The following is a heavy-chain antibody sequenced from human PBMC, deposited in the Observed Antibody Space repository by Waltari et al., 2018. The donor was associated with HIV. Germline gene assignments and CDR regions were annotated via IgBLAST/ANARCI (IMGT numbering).Heavy chain of an antibody. Sequence: QVQLVQSGAEVKQPGASVRVSCKTSGYDFSTFDINWVRQAAGPGRGWMGWLGRNSGKTGYAQRFKGRVSMTRATSMDTAYMALSSLASHDTAVYYCAKSRPGAVCVDNWGQGPLVAVSS. CDR2: LGRNSGKT. D-gene: IGHD2-21*01. J-gene: IGHJ4*02. CDR1: GYDFSTFD. V-gene: IGHV1-8*01. CDR3: AKSRPGAVCVDN.